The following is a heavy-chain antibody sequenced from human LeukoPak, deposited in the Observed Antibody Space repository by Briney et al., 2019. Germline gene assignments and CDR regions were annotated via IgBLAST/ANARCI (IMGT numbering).Heavy chain of an antibody. V-gene: IGHV4-59*01. CDR2: SYSRGNA. J-gene: IGHJ3*01. CDR3: AHSKRGGGYYINAFAV. D-gene: IGHD2-15*01. CDR1: GASTSAYY. Sequence: SETLSLTCTVSGASTSAYYWSWIRQPPGKGLEWIGYSYSRGNANYNPSLKSRVTISIDTSENQFSLRLASVTAADTAVYFCAHSKRGGGYYINAFAVWGQGALVTISS.